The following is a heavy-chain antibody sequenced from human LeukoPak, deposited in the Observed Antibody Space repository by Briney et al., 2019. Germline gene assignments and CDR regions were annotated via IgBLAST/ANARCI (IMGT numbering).Heavy chain of an antibody. CDR2: ISGSGDRV. CDR1: GFTFSSYA. Sequence: PGGSLRLSCAASGFTFSSYAMSWVRQAPGKGLEWVSAISGSGDRVYYADSVKGRFTISRDNSKNTLYLQMNSLRAEDTAVYYCAKETEDGYNPVGTDYWGQGTLVTVSS. J-gene: IGHJ4*02. V-gene: IGHV3-23*01. CDR3: AKETEDGYNPVGTDY. D-gene: IGHD5-24*01.